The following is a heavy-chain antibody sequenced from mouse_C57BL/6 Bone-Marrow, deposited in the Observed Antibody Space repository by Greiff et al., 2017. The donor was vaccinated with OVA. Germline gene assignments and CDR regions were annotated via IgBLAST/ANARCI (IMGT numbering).Heavy chain of an antibody. D-gene: IGHD1-1*01. CDR3: ARDGSSQYYFDY. V-gene: IGHV1-69*01. J-gene: IGHJ2*01. CDR1: GYTFTSYW. Sequence: VQLKQPGAELVMPGASVKLSCKASGYTFTSYWMHWVKQRPGQGLEWIGEIDPSDSYTNYNQKFKGKSTLTVDKSSSTAYMQLSSLTSEDSAVYYCARDGSSQYYFDYWGQGTTLTVSS. CDR2: IDPSDSYT.